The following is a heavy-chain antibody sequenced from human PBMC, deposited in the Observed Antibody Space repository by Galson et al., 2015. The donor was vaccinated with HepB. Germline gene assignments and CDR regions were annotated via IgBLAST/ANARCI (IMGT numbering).Heavy chain of an antibody. CDR3: AREDPIKDAFDI. CDR2: VYTSGST. Sequence: TLSLTCAVSGDSISSGTYYWSWFRQPAGQGLEWIGRVYTSGSTNYIPSLKSRVTMSLDTSKNQFSLKLTSVTAADTAVYYCAREDPIKDAFDIWGQGTMVT. J-gene: IGHJ3*02. CDR1: GDSISSGTYY. V-gene: IGHV4-61*02.